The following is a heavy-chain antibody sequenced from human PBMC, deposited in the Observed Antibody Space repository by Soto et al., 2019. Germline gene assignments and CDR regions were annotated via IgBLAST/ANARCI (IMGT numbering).Heavy chain of an antibody. Sequence: EVQLLESGGDLVQPGGSLRLSCAASGFTFSSYAMNWVRQAPGKGLEWVSTISWSGDDTYYLDSVKGRFTISRDNSKNTLYQQMNSLRAEDSAVYYCARDPSTGSADYWGQGTLVIVSS. CDR1: GFTFSSYA. CDR3: ARDPSTGSADY. V-gene: IGHV3-23*01. J-gene: IGHJ4*02. CDR2: ISWSGDDT. D-gene: IGHD3-9*01.